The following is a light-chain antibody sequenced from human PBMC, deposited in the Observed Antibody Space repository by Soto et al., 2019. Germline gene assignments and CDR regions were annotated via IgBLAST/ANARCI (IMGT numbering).Light chain of an antibody. CDR2: DAS. Sequence: DIQMTQSPSTLSASVGDRVTITCRASQSISGWLAWYQQKPGKAPKLLIYDASSLESGVPSRFSGSGSGTEFTLTISSLQPDDFATYYCQQFSSSSPYTFGQGTKLEIK. CDR3: QQFSSSSPYT. J-gene: IGKJ2*01. CDR1: QSISGW. V-gene: IGKV1-5*01.